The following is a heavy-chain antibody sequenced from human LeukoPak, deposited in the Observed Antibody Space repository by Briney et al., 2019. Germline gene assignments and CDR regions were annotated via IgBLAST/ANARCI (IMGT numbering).Heavy chain of an antibody. D-gene: IGHD3-10*01. Sequence: SVKVSCKASGYTFTGYYMHWVRQAPGQGLEWMGGIIPIFGTANYAQKFQGRVTITADESTSTAYMELSSLRSEDTAVYYCARDLGAVNWGQGTLVTVSS. V-gene: IGHV1-69*13. CDR3: ARDLGAVN. J-gene: IGHJ4*02. CDR1: GYTFTGYY. CDR2: IIPIFGTA.